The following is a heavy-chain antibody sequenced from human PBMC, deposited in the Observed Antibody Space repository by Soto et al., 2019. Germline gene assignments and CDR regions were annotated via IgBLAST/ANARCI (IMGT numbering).Heavy chain of an antibody. V-gene: IGHV1-69*02. D-gene: IGHD2-21*01. Sequence: QVQLVQSGAEVKKPGSSVKVSCKASGGTFSSYPISWVRQAPGQGLEWMGRIIPILNIANYAQKFQGRVTLTADKSTNTAYMELSSLRPEDTAVYYCARTRAATDSLYWFDPWGQGTLVTVSS. CDR3: ARTRAATDSLYWFDP. CDR2: IIPILNIA. CDR1: GGTFSSYP. J-gene: IGHJ5*02.